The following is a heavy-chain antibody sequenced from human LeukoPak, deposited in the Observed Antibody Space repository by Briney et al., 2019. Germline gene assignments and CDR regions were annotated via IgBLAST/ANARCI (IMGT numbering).Heavy chain of an antibody. V-gene: IGHV4-39*07. CDR3: ARGEYSSGWYNDY. J-gene: IGHJ4*02. CDR1: GGSISSSGYY. CDR2: INHSGST. D-gene: IGHD6-19*01. Sequence: SETLSLTCSVSGGSISSSGYYWGWIRQPPGKGLEWIGEINHSGSTNYNPSLKSRVSISVDTSKNQFSLKLSSVTAADTAVYYCARGEYSSGWYNDYWGQGTLVTVSS.